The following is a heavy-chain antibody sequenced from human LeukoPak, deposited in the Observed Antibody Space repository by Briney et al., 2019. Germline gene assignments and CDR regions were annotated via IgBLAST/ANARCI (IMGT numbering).Heavy chain of an antibody. CDR3: AITTVVTPY. V-gene: IGHV3-30-3*01. J-gene: IGHJ4*02. Sequence: GGSLRLSCAASGFTFSSYAMHWVRQAPGKGLEWVAVISYDGSNKYYADSVKGRFTISRDNSKNTLYLQMNSLRAEDTAVYNCAITTVVTPYWGQGTLVTVSS. CDR2: ISYDGSNK. CDR1: GFTFSSYA. D-gene: IGHD4-23*01.